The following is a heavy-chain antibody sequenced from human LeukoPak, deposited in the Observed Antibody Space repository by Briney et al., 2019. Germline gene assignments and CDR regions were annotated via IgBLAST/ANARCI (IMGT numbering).Heavy chain of an antibody. Sequence: GGSLRLSCAASGFTFVSYWMHWVRQAPGKGLVWVSRINGYGSSTDFADSVKGRFTISRDNAKNTLYLQMDSLRAEDTAVYYCARDAPGNTALDYWGQGTLVTVSS. CDR1: GFTFVSYW. CDR3: ARDAPGNTALDY. J-gene: IGHJ4*02. V-gene: IGHV3-74*01. CDR2: INGYGSST. D-gene: IGHD5-18*01.